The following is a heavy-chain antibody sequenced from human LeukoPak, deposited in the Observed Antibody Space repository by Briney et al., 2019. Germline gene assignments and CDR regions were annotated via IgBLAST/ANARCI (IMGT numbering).Heavy chain of an antibody. CDR1: GFTFSSYA. V-gene: IGHV3-23*01. Sequence: GSLRLSCAASGFTFSSYAMSWVRQAPGKGLEWVSGITGSGGSTYYADSVKGRFTISRDNSKNTLYLQMNSLRAEDTAVYYCAKGTGEVIYFDYWGQGTLVTVSS. D-gene: IGHD1-1*01. CDR2: ITGSGGST. CDR3: AKGTGEVIYFDY. J-gene: IGHJ4*02.